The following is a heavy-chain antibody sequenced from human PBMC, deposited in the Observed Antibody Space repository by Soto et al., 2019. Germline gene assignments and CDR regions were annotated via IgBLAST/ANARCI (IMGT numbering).Heavy chain of an antibody. J-gene: IGHJ6*03. D-gene: IGHD3-3*01. CDR2: IWYDGSNK. Sequence: GGSLRLSCAASGFTFSSYGMHWVRQAPGKGLEWVAVIWYDGSNKYYADSVKGRFTISRDNSKNTLYLQMNSLRAEDTAVYYCARDGYDFWSGYYTGSLGYSYYYMDFWGKGTTVTVSS. CDR1: GFTFSSYG. CDR3: ARDGYDFWSGYYTGSLGYSYYYMDF. V-gene: IGHV3-33*01.